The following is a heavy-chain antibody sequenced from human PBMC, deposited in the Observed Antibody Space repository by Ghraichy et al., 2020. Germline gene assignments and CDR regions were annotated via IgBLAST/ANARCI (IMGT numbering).Heavy chain of an antibody. Sequence: SETLSLTCTVSGGSISNYYCNWFRQPPGKGLEWIGYVHGSGSTKYHPSLESRVTVSSDTAKNEFSLSLTSMTPVDTAVYYCASGTGWLQTYWGQGTLVTVSS. V-gene: IGHV4-59*01. D-gene: IGHD5-18*01. CDR1: GGSISNYY. CDR3: ASGTGWLQTY. CDR2: VHGSGST. J-gene: IGHJ4*02.